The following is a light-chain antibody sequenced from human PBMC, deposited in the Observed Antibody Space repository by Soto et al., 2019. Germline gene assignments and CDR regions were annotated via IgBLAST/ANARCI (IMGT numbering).Light chain of an antibody. CDR2: DAS. CDR1: QDISNY. J-gene: IGKJ2*01. V-gene: IGKV1-33*01. Sequence: DIQMTQSPSSLSASVGDRVTITCQASQDISNYLNWYQQKPGKAHKLLIYDASNLETGVTSRFSGSGSGTDFTFTISSLQPEDIATYYCQQYDNPYTVGQGTKLEIK. CDR3: QQYDNPYT.